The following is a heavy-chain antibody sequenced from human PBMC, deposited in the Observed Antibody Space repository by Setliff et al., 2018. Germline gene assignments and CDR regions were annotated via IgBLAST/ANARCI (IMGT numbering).Heavy chain of an antibody. CDR1: GGTFSSYA. V-gene: IGHV1-69*13. CDR3: ARDRPPYYYDSSGYYYSAGNFDY. Sequence: SVKVSCKASGGTFSSYAISWVRQAPGQGLEWMGGIIPIFGTANYAQKFQGRVTITADESTSTAYMELSSLRSEDTAVYYCARDRPPYYYDSSGYYYSAGNFDYWGQGTLVTVSS. D-gene: IGHD3-22*01. CDR2: IIPIFGTA. J-gene: IGHJ4*02.